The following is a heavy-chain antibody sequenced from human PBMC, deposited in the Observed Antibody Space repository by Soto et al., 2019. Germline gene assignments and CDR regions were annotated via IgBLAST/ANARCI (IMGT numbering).Heavy chain of an antibody. CDR1: GFTFSNAW. V-gene: IGHV3-15*07. J-gene: IGHJ6*02. CDR3: TTEILSGVLRFLEWFHYYGMDV. CDR2: IKSKTDGGTT. D-gene: IGHD3-3*01. Sequence: GGSLRLSCAASGFTFSNAWMNWVRQAPGKGLEWVGRIKSKTDGGTTDYAAPVKGRFTISRDDSKNTLYLQMNSLKTEDTAVYYCTTEILSGVLRFLEWFHYYGMDVWGQGTTVTVSS.